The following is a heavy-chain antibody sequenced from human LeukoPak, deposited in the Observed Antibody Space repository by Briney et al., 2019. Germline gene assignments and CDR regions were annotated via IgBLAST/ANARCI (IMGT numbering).Heavy chain of an antibody. CDR3: ARDRKRGLLGYYYYMDV. CDR1: GGSISSGGYY. D-gene: IGHD7-27*01. CDR2: IHYSGST. V-gene: IGHV4-31*03. J-gene: IGHJ6*03. Sequence: SETLSLTCTVSGGSISSGGYYWSWIRQHPGKGLEWIGYIHYSGSTYYNPSLKSRVTRSVDTSKNQFSLKLSSVTAADTAVYYCARDRKRGLLGYYYYMDVWGKGTTVTVSS.